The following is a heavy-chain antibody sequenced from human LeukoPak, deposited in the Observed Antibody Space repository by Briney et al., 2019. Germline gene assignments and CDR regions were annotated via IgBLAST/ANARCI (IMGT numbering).Heavy chain of an antibody. Sequence: ASVKVSCKASGYTFTSYDVNWVRQATGQGLEWMGWMNPNSGNTGYAQKFQGRVTMTRNTSISTAYMELSSLRPEDTAVYYCARGSDSSGYSIDYWGQGTLVTVSS. CDR1: GYTFTSYD. D-gene: IGHD3-22*01. V-gene: IGHV1-8*01. J-gene: IGHJ4*02. CDR2: MNPNSGNT. CDR3: ARGSDSSGYSIDY.